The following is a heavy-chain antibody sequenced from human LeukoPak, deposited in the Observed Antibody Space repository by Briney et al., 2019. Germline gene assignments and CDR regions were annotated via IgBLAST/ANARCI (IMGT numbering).Heavy chain of an antibody. J-gene: IGHJ4*02. Sequence: SETLSLTCTVSGGSINTSSYYWGWIRQPPGKGLEWIGSIYYSGSTYYNPSLKSRVTISVDTSKNQFSLKLSSVTAADTAVYYCARHPYYYGSGSYFKLYYFDYWGQGTLVTVSS. V-gene: IGHV4-39*01. CDR2: IYYSGST. D-gene: IGHD3-10*01. CDR3: ARHPYYYGSGSYFKLYYFDY. CDR1: GGSINTSSYY.